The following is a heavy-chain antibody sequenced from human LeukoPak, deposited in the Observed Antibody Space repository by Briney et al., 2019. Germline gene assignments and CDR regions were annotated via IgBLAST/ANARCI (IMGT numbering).Heavy chain of an antibody. CDR3: ARAISIFGVINDY. J-gene: IGHJ4*02. D-gene: IGHD3-3*01. CDR1: GYTFTNYD. CDR2: MNPNSGNT. Sequence: ASVKVSCTASGYTFTNYDISRVRQATGQGLEWLGWMNPNSGNTGYPQKFQGRVTMTRNTSTGTAYMELSSLRSEDTAVYYCARAISIFGVINDYWGQGTLVTVSS. V-gene: IGHV1-8*01.